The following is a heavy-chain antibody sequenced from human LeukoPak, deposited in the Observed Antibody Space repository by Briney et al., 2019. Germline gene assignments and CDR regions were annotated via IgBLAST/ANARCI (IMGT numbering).Heavy chain of an antibody. D-gene: IGHD3-16*02. CDR3: ARRDDYVWGSYRYDY. Sequence: SETLSLTCAVYGGSFSGYYWSWIRQPPGKGLEWIGEINHSGSTNYNPSLKSRVTISVDTSKNQFSLKLSSVTAADTAVYYCARRDDYVWGSYRYDYWGQGTLVTVSS. J-gene: IGHJ4*02. CDR1: GGSFSGYY. V-gene: IGHV4-34*01. CDR2: INHSGST.